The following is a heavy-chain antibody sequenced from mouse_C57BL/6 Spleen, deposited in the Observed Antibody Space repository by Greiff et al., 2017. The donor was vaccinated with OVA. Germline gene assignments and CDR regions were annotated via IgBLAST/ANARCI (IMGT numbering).Heavy chain of an antibody. V-gene: IGHV1-80*01. D-gene: IGHD2-4*01. CDR1: GYAFSSYW. CDR3: ARKSYDYDGDFDY. CDR2: IYPGDGDT. J-gene: IGHJ2*01. Sequence: QVQLQQSGAELVKPGASVKISCKASGYAFSSYWMNWVKQRPGKGLEWIGQIYPGDGDTNYNGKFKGKATLTADKSSSTAYMQLSSLTSEDSAVYFCARKSYDYDGDFDYWGQGTTLTVSS.